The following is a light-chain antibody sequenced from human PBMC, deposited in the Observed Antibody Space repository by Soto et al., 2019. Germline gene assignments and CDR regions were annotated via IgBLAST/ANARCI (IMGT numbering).Light chain of an antibody. CDR2: KAS. CDR3: QQYNSQWT. Sequence: DIQMTQSPSTLSASVGDRVTITCRASQSISSWLAWYQQKPGRAPKLLIYKASSLESGVPSRFSGSGSGTEFTLTISSLQPDDFATYYCQQYNSQWTFGQGTKVEFK. J-gene: IGKJ1*01. V-gene: IGKV1-5*03. CDR1: QSISSW.